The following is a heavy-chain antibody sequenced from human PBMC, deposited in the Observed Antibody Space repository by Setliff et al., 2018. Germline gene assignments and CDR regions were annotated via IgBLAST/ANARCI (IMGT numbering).Heavy chain of an antibody. Sequence: LRLSCVGSGFIFSDHRINWVRQAPGKGLEWVASVSSRVSDMYYIDSVKGRFTISRDNAKNSVHLQMDSLRAEDSAVYYCAKGLKSSGPDWYFDYWGPGTLVTVS. V-gene: IGHV3-21*06. CDR3: AKGLKSSGPDWYFDY. CDR1: GFIFSDHR. J-gene: IGHJ4*02. D-gene: IGHD3-22*01. CDR2: VSSRVSDM.